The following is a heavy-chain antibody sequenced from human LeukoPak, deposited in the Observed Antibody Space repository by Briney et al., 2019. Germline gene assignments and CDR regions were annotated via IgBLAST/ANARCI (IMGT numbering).Heavy chain of an antibody. V-gene: IGHV3-23*01. Sequence: GGSLRLSCVASGFTFSSFAMSWVRQAPGKGLEWVSAISGSGGSTYYADSVKGRFTISRDNSKNTLYLQMNSLRAEDTAVYYCARPSLQPPRDWFDPWGQGTLVTVSS. CDR3: ARPSLQPPRDWFDP. CDR1: GFTFSSFA. CDR2: ISGSGGST. J-gene: IGHJ5*02. D-gene: IGHD1-1*01.